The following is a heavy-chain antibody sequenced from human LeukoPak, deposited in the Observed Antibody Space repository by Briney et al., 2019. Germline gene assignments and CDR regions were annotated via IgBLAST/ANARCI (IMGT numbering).Heavy chain of an antibody. CDR2: ISTSGSTI. D-gene: IGHD3-22*01. V-gene: IGHV3-48*03. CDR3: ARDGPAYYDSSGYSDY. J-gene: IGHJ4*02. Sequence: GGSLRLSCAASGFTFNSYEMNWVRQAPGKGLEWVSYISTSGSTIYYADSVKGRFTISRDNAKNSLYLQMNSLRAEDTAVYYCARDGPAYYDSSGYSDYWGQGTLVTVSS. CDR1: GFTFNSYE.